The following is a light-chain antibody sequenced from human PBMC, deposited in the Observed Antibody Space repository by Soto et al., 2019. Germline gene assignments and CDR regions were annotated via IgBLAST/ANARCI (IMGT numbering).Light chain of an antibody. CDR1: SSNIGNNY. V-gene: IGLV1-51*01. Sequence: QSVLTQPPSVSAAPGQKVTISCSGSSSNIGNNYVSWYQQLPGTAPKLLIYDNNKRPSGIPDRFSGSKSGTSATLGITGLQTGDEAGYYCGTWDGSLSAVVFGGGTKLTVL. CDR3: GTWDGSLSAVV. CDR2: DNN. J-gene: IGLJ2*01.